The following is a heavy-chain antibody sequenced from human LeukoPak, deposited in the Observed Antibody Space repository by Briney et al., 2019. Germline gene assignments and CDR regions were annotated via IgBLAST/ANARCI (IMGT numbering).Heavy chain of an antibody. V-gene: IGHV3-21*06. CDR1: GFIFSDYS. Sequence: GGSLRLSCAASGFIFSDYSMHWVRQAPGKGLEGVSSISSGSTYKYFADSVKGRFTISRDNAKNSLYLQMNSLRAEDSAVYYCTRGPTLIGVAGTWPLDYWGQGTLVTVSS. CDR3: TRGPTLIGVAGTWPLDY. J-gene: IGHJ4*02. D-gene: IGHD6-19*01. CDR2: ISSGSTYK.